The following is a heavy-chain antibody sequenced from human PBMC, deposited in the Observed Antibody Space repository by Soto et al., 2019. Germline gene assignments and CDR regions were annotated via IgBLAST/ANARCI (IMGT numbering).Heavy chain of an antibody. Sequence: GSLELSCAASGFTFSRYAMSWVRQVPGKGLEWVSAITGGGSSTYYADSVKGRFTISRDNFKNTLSLQMNGLRAEDTAVYYCAKGSAAARPYYFDYRGQGALVTVS. CDR3: AKGSAAARPYYFDY. D-gene: IGHD6-13*01. J-gene: IGHJ4*02. CDR1: GFTFSRYA. V-gene: IGHV3-23*01. CDR2: ITGGGSST.